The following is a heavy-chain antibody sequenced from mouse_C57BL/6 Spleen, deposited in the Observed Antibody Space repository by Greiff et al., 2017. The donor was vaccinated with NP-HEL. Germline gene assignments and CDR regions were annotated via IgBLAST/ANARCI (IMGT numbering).Heavy chain of an antibody. D-gene: IGHD1-1*01. V-gene: IGHV1-39*01. CDR1: GYSFTDYY. CDR2: INPNYGTT. CDR3: ARGDYGSSPYWYIDV. J-gene: IGHJ1*03. Sequence: VQLKESGPELVKPGASVKISCKASGYSFTDYYMNWVKQSNGKSLEWIGVINPNYGTTSYNQKFKGKATLTVDPSSSTAYMQLINLKSKDPAVDDCARGDYGSSPYWYIDVGGTGTTVTVAS.